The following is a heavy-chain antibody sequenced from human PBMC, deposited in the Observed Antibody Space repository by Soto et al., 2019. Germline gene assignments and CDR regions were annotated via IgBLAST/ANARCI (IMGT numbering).Heavy chain of an antibody. D-gene: IGHD3-16*02. J-gene: IGHJ4*02. CDR2: IYYSGST. V-gene: IGHV4-59*01. Sequence: XETLSLTCTVSGGSISSYYWSWIRPPPGKGLEWIGYIYYSGSTNYNPSLKSRVTISVDTSKNQFSLKLSSVTAADTAVYYCARATHDYVWGSSRYPPYRFDYWGQGTLVTVSS. CDR3: ARATHDYVWGSSRYPPYRFDY. CDR1: GGSISSYY.